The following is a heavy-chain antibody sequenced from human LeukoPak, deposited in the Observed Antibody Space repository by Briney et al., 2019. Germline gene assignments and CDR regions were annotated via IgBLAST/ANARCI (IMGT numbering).Heavy chain of an antibody. CDR2: ISGYNGNT. Sequence: ASVKVSCKASGYTFTSYGTNWVRQAPGQGLEWMEWISGYNGNTNYAQKLQGRVTMTTDTSTSTAYMELRSLRSDDTAVYYCARENDGSSGYNYINWFDPWGQGTLVTVSS. CDR3: ARENDGSSGYNYINWFDP. D-gene: IGHD3-22*01. V-gene: IGHV1-18*01. CDR1: GYTFTSYG. J-gene: IGHJ5*02.